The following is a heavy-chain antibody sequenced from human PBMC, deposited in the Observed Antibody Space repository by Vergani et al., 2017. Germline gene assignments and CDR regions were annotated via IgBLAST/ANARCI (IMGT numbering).Heavy chain of an antibody. D-gene: IGHD6-13*01. V-gene: IGHV1-69-2*01. Sequence: VQLVQSGAEVKKPGASVKVSCKASGGTFSSYAISWVRQAPGQGLEWMGLVDPEDGETIYAEKFQGRVIITADTSTDTTYMELGSLRSEDTAVYYCATGARSSFDYWGQGTLVTVSS. CDR2: VDPEDGET. CDR3: ATGARSSFDY. J-gene: IGHJ4*02. CDR1: GGTFSSYA.